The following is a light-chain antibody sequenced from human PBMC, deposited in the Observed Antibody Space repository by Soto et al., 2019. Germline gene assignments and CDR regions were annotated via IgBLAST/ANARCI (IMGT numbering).Light chain of an antibody. J-gene: IGKJ2*02. V-gene: IGKV3-11*01. CDR1: QSVSSY. CDR3: QQRSNWPRT. Sequence: EIVLTQSPATLSLSPGETATLSCRASQSVSSYIAWYQQKPGQAPRLIIYDVADRATGIPARFSGSGSWTDFTLTISYLEPEDFGVYFCQQRSNWPRTFGQGTKLEIK. CDR2: DVA.